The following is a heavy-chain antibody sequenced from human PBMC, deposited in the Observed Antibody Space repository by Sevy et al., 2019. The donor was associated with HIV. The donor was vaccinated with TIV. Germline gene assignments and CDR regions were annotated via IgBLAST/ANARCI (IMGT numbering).Heavy chain of an antibody. D-gene: IGHD3-22*01. J-gene: IGHJ2*01. Sequence: GGSLRLSCAASGFIFSDYAMSWVRQAPGKGLEWVSSISGGDDSTYYADSVKGRFTVSRDNSKNPLYLQMNTLRAKDTALYYCAKFGDYYDSGGYYWYFDFWGRGTLVTVSS. CDR3: AKFGDYYDSGGYYWYFDF. V-gene: IGHV3-23*01. CDR1: GFIFSDYA. CDR2: ISGGDDST.